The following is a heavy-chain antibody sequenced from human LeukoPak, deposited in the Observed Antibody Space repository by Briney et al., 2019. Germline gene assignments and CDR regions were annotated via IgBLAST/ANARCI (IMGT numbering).Heavy chain of an antibody. Sequence: GGSLRLSCAASGFTFSTYRMAWVRQAAGKGLEWVATITEDGSGKYHVDSVRGRFTVSRDNTNKLLFLQMNSLRAEDTAVYHCAKARYSSGLDYWGQGTLVSVSS. D-gene: IGHD6-19*01. CDR3: AKARYSSGLDY. CDR2: ITEDGSGK. CDR1: GFTFSTYR. J-gene: IGHJ4*02. V-gene: IGHV3-7*01.